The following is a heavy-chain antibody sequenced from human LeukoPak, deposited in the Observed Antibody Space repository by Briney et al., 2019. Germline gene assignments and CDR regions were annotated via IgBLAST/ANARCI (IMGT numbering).Heavy chain of an antibody. CDR3: ARERWEPRGTFDI. Sequence: GTSLRLSCAASGFTFSSYGMHWVRQAPGKGLEWVANINEDGSDKYYVDSVKGRFTISRDNAEKSLYLQINSLRAEDTAVYYCARERWEPRGTFDIWGQGTMVTVSS. J-gene: IGHJ3*02. V-gene: IGHV3-7*01. D-gene: IGHD1-26*01. CDR1: GFTFSSYG. CDR2: INEDGSDK.